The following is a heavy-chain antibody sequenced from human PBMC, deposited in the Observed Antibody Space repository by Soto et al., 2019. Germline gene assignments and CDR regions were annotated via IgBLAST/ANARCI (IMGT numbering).Heavy chain of an antibody. Sequence: GASVKVSCKASGGTFSSYAISWVRQAPGQGLEWMGGIIPIFGTANYAQKFQGRVTITADESTSTAYMELSSLRSEDTAVYYCARDVPYDSRANNWFDPWGQGTLVTAPQ. CDR1: GGTFSSYA. V-gene: IGHV1-69*13. CDR2: IIPIFGTA. J-gene: IGHJ5*02. D-gene: IGHD3-22*01. CDR3: ARDVPYDSRANNWFDP.